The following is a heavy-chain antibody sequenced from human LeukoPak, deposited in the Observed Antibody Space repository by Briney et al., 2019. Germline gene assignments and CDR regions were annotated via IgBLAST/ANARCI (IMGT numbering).Heavy chain of an antibody. CDR1: GGSISGYY. J-gene: IGHJ4*02. CDR3: ARLPMVRGVTEYYFDY. Sequence: SETLSLTCRVSGGSISGYYWSWIREPPGKGLWWIGYIYYIVDTNYNPSPKCRGALSVDTSKNQFSLVLYSVTAADTAVYYCARLPMVRGVTEYYFDYWGQGTLVTVSS. CDR2: IYYIVDT. V-gene: IGHV4-59*01. D-gene: IGHD3-10*01.